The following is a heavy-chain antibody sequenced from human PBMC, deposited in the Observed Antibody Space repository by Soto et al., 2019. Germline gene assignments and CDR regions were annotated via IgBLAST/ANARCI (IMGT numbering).Heavy chain of an antibody. D-gene: IGHD6-13*01. CDR3: ARKGAAASYAHYYMDV. J-gene: IGHJ6*03. CDR1: GGSISSGGYY. CDR2: VYYSGNT. V-gene: IGHV4-61*08. Sequence: SETLSLTCTVSGGSISSGGYYWSWIRQPPGKGLEWIGYVYYSGNTYYDPSLESRVTISVDTSRNRFSLNLTSATAADTAVYYCARKGAAASYAHYYMDVWGRGTAVTVSS.